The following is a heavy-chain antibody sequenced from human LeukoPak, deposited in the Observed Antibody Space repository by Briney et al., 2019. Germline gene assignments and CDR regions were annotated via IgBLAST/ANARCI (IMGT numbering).Heavy chain of an antibody. CDR1: GYAFTSYG. Sequence: ASVKVSCKASGYAFTSYGINWVRQAPGQGLEWMGWISGHNGHTNYVQKMQGRVTMTTDTSTNTAYMELRNLTSDDTAVYYCARGPCIAVAGVFDYWGQGSQVTVSS. J-gene: IGHJ4*02. V-gene: IGHV1-18*04. CDR2: ISGHNGHT. CDR3: ARGPCIAVAGVFDY. D-gene: IGHD6-19*01.